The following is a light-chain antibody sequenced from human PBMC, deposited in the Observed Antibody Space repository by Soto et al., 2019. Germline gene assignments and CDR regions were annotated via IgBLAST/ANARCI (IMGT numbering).Light chain of an antibody. CDR3: QKYNSYQWT. CDR1: QSISSW. Sequence: DLETPRSTSNPSASVGESVPINVRASQSISSWLAWYQPQPGKAHKLLIYKASSLESGVQSRFSGSGSGTEFTLTIRSMQPDDFATYYCQKYNSYQWTGGQGTPGDIK. V-gene: IGKV1-5*03. J-gene: IGKJ1*01. CDR2: KAS.